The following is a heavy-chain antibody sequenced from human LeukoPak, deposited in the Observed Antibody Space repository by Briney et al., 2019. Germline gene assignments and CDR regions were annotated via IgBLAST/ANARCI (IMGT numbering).Heavy chain of an antibody. CDR3: ARKQTGTMYDV. J-gene: IGHJ4*02. CDR1: GGSISSSSYY. D-gene: IGHD1-7*01. V-gene: IGHV4-39*07. CDR2: FSSGGSA. Sequence: PSETLSLTCIVPGGSISSSSYYWAWIRRSPGKGLEWIGTFSSGGSAYSNPSLTSRVSISKDTSDNQFSLRLYSVTAADTAVYYCARKQTGTMYDVWGQGTQVTVSS.